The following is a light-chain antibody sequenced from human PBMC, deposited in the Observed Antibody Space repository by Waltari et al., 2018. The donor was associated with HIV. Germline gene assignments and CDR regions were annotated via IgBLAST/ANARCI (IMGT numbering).Light chain of an antibody. J-gene: IGLJ3*02. CDR1: SRDFAGFHY. CDR3: CSYAGSWV. V-gene: IGLV2-11*01. CDR2: DVS. Sequence: HSALPQPRSVPGSLGQSVTISCPGPSRDFAGFHYVSWYQQHPGKAPKLMIYDVSKRPSGVPDRFSGSKSGNTASLTISGLQAEDEADYYCCSYAGSWVFGGGTKLTVL.